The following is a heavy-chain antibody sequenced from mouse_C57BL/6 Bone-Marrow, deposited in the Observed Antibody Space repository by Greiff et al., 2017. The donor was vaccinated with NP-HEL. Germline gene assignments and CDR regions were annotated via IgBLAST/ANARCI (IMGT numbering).Heavy chain of an antibody. J-gene: IGHJ2*01. CDR3: TTGYYYGSSHTDY. D-gene: IGHD1-1*01. CDR1: GFNIKDYY. CDR2: IDPEDGDT. Sequence: EVKLLESGAELVRPGASVKLSCTASGFNIKDYYMHWVKQRPEQGLEWIGRIDPEDGDTEYAPKFQGKATMTADPSSNTAYLQLSSLTSEDTAVYYCTTGYYYGSSHTDYWGQGTTLTVSS. V-gene: IGHV14-1*01.